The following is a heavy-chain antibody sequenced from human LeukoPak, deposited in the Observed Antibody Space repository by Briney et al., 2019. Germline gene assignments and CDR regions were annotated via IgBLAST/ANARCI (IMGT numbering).Heavy chain of an antibody. D-gene: IGHD1-26*01. CDR1: GLTFSSYW. V-gene: IGHV3-7*01. CDR3: ASSGSYWILFDY. J-gene: IGHJ4*02. CDR2: IKQDGSEK. Sequence: GGSLRLSCAASGLTFSSYWMSWVRQAPGKGLEWVANIKQDGSEKYYVDSVKGRFTISRDNAKNSLYLQMNSLRAEDTAVYYCASSGSYWILFDYWGQGTLVTVSS.